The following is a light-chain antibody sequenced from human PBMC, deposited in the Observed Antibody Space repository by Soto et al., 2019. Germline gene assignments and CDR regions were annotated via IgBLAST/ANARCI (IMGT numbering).Light chain of an antibody. J-gene: IGKJ1*01. CDR2: GAD. CDR3: QQYNNWHTWT. CDR1: RNVNRK. Sequence: EILLTQSPATLAVSPWERSSLSCMASRNVNRKVAWYQHKSGQAPRLLIYGADTRATGIPARFSGSGSGTDFTLTIDSLKSEDFAVYFCQQYNNWHTWTFGQGTKVDI. V-gene: IGKV3-15*01.